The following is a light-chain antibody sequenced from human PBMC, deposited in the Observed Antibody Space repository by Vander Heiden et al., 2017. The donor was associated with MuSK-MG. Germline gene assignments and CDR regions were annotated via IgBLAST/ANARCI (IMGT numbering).Light chain of an antibody. Sequence: SYVLTQPPSVSVAPGQPARITCGGNNIGSKSVHWYQQKPGQAPVLVVYDDSDRHSGIPERFSGSNSGNTATLTISRGEAGDEADYYCQVWDSSSVVFSGGTKLTVL. CDR2: DDS. CDR3: QVWDSSSVV. CDR1: NIGSKS. V-gene: IGLV3-21*02. J-gene: IGLJ2*01.